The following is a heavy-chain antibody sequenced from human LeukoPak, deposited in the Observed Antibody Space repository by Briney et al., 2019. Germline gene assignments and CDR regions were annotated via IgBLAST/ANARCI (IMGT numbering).Heavy chain of an antibody. V-gene: IGHV4-38-2*02. D-gene: IGHD2-2*01. CDR1: GYSISSSYY. CDR3: ARGHFMYCSSTSCFENWFDH. CDR2: IYYSGST. J-gene: IGHJ5*02. Sequence: SETLSLTCTVSGYSISSSYYWGWIRQPPGQGLEWIGSIYYSGSTYYNPSLKSRVTISVDTSKNQFSLKLSSVTAADTAVYYCARGHFMYCSSTSCFENWFDHWGQGTLVTVSS.